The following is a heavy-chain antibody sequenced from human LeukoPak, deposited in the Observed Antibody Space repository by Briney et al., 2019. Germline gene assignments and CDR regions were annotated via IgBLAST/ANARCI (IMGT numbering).Heavy chain of an antibody. CDR2: IYYSGST. CDR3: ARVSDSQYNWFDP. J-gene: IGHJ5*02. Sequence: PSETLSLTCTVSGGSISSGGYYWSWIRQHPGKGLEWIGYIYYSGSTYYNPSLKSRVTISVDTSKSQFSLKLSPVTAADTAVYYCARVSDSQYNWFDPWGQGTLVTASS. D-gene: IGHD6-25*01. CDR1: GGSISSGGYY. V-gene: IGHV4-31*03.